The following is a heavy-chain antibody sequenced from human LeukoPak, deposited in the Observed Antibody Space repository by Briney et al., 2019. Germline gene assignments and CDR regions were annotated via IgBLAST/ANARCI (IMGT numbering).Heavy chain of an antibody. V-gene: IGHV3-33*01. CDR1: GFTFSSYG. J-gene: IGHJ6*02. CDR3: ARDGQYYDFWSGYSGPTNYYYGMDV. CDR2: IWYDGSNK. Sequence: GGSLRLSCAASGFTFSSYGMHWVRQAPGKGLEWVAVIWYDGSNKYYADSVKGRFTISRDNSKNTLYLQMNSLRAEDTAVYYCARDGQYYDFWSGYSGPTNYYYGMDVWGQGTTVTVSS. D-gene: IGHD3-3*01.